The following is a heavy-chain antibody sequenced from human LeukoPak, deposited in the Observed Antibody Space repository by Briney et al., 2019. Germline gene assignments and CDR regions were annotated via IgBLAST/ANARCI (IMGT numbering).Heavy chain of an antibody. V-gene: IGHV3-23*01. CDR3: ARSSGWWSLDY. CDR1: GFTFINYA. D-gene: IGHD6-19*01. J-gene: IGHJ4*02. Sequence: GGSLRLSCEASGFTFINYAMNWVRQAPGRGLEWVSAFDTGFGTYYPDSLKGRFTISRDNSKNTLFLQMNSLRAEDTAVYYCARSSGWWSLDYWGQGTLVTVSS. CDR2: FDTGFGT.